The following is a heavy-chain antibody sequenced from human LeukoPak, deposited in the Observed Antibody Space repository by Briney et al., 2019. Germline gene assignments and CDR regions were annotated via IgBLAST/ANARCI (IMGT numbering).Heavy chain of an antibody. CDR2: ISYGGSNK. D-gene: IGHD3-10*01. J-gene: IGHJ4*02. CDR3: AKVGYYGSGSYYNVFDY. V-gene: IGHV3-30*18. CDR1: GFTFSSYG. Sequence: GGSLRLSCAASGFTFSSYGMHWVRQAPGKGLEWVAVISYGGSNKYYADSVKGRFTISRDNSKNTLYLQMNSLRAEDTAVYYCAKVGYYGSGSYYNVFDYWGQGTLVTVSS.